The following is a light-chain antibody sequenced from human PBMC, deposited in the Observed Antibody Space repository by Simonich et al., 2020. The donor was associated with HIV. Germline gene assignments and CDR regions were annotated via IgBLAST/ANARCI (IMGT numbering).Light chain of an antibody. V-gene: IGKV4-1*01. J-gene: IGKJ4*01. CDR1: QSLFYSSNNKNY. Sequence: DIVMTQSPDSLAVSLGERSTINSKSSQSLFYSSNNKNYLAWYQQKPEQPPSLLIYWASTRESWVPYRFSGSGSGTDFTLTISSLQAEDVAVYYCQQYYAPPLTFGGGTRVEIK. CDR2: WAS. CDR3: QQYYAPPLT.